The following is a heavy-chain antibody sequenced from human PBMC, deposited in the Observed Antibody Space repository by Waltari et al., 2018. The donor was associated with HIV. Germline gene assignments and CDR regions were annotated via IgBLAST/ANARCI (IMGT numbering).Heavy chain of an antibody. CDR2: ISADKGNT. V-gene: IGHV1-18*01. J-gene: IGHJ3*02. Sequence: QVQLVQSGAEVKKHGASVKVSCKASGYTFPCFVILWLRLAHGQGLEWMGWISADKGNTNYAQKLQGRVTMTTDTSTSTAYMELRSLRSDDTAVYYCASPLYNWNDGTGGAFDIWGQGTMVTVSS. D-gene: IGHD1-20*01. CDR3: ASPLYNWNDGTGGAFDI. CDR1: GYTFPCFV.